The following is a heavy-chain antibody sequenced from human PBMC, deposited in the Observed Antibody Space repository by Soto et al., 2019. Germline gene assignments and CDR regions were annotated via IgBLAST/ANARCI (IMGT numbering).Heavy chain of an antibody. Sequence: PGGSLRLSCAASGFTFSSYVMSWVRQDPGKGLEWVSAISGSGGNTYYADSVKGRFTISRDNSKNTLFLQMNSLRAEDTALYFCAKEMGDYYDSSGSWFDPWGQGTLVTVSS. CDR3: AKEMGDYYDSSGSWFDP. D-gene: IGHD3-22*01. J-gene: IGHJ5*02. CDR1: GFTFSSYV. CDR2: ISGSGGNT. V-gene: IGHV3-23*01.